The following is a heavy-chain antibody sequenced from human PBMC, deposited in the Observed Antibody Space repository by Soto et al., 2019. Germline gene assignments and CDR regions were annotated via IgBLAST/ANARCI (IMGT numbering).Heavy chain of an antibody. CDR3: ARHPDIVVVVAAAVTTVWFDY. J-gene: IGHJ4*02. CDR1: GFTFSSYA. CDR2: ISGSGGST. V-gene: IGHV3-23*01. D-gene: IGHD2-15*01. Sequence: EVQLLESGGGLVRPGGSLRLSCAASGFTFSSYAMSWVRQAPGKGLEWVSDISGSGGSTYYADSVKGRFTISRDNSKNTLYLQMNSLRAEDTAVYYCARHPDIVVVVAAAVTTVWFDYWGQGTLVTVSS.